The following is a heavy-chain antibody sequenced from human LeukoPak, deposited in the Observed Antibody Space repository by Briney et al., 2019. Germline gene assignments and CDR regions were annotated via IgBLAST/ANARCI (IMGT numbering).Heavy chain of an antibody. CDR2: MNPNSGNT. CDR1: GYTFTGYY. V-gene: IGHV1-8*02. CDR3: ARGSDVLLWFGELSQDLGSGWYSGGMDV. J-gene: IGHJ6*02. Sequence: GASVKVSCKASGYTFTGYYMHWVRQATGQGLEWMGWMNPNSGNTGYAQKFQGRVTMTRNTSISTAYMELSSLRSEDTAVYYCARGSDVLLWFGELSQDLGSGWYSGGMDVWGQGTTVTVSS. D-gene: IGHD3-10*01.